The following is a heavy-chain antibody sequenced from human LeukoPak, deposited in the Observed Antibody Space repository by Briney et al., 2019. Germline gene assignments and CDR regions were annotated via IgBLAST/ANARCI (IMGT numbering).Heavy chain of an antibody. CDR3: ARVHMWVTRRGSWFDP. J-gene: IGHJ5*02. CDR1: GYTFSSYY. V-gene: IGHV1-18*04. CDR2: ISAYNGNT. D-gene: IGHD1-26*01. Sequence: GASVKVSCKASGYTFSSYYMHWVRQAPGQGLEWMGWISAYNGNTNYAQKLQGRVTMTTDTSTSTAYMELRSLRSDDTAVYYCARVHMWVTRRGSWFDPWGQGTLVTVSS.